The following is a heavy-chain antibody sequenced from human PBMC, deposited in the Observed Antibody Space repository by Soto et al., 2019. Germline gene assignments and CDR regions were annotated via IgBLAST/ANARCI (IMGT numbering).Heavy chain of an antibody. CDR2: IRSKAYGGTT. J-gene: IGHJ6*02. CDR1: GFTFGDYA. V-gene: IGHV3-49*03. Sequence: GGSLRLSCTASGFTFGDYAMSWFRQAPGKGLEWVGFIRSKAYGGTTEYAASVKGRFTISRDDSKSIAYLQMNSLKTEDTAVYYCTRTYGSGSYSNYYYYYGMDVWGQGTTVTVSS. CDR3: TRTYGSGSYSNYYYYYGMDV. D-gene: IGHD3-10*01.